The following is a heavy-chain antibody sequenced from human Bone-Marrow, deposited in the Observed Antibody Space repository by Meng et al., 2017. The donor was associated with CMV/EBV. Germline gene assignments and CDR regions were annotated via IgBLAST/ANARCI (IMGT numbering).Heavy chain of an antibody. D-gene: IGHD3-16*02. Sequence: ASVKVSCKASGYTFTGYHMHWVRQAPGQAPEWMGWINPNGGGTNYARKFQDRVAMTRDTSISTAYMELSRLRYDDTAVYYCAREVGVIVSYASDIWGQGTMVTVSS. CDR1: GYTFTGYH. J-gene: IGHJ3*02. CDR2: INPNGGGT. CDR3: AREVGVIVSYASDI. V-gene: IGHV1-2*02.